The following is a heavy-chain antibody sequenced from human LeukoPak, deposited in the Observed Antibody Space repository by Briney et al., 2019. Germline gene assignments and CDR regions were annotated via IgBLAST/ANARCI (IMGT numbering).Heavy chain of an antibody. CDR3: AKSGGSSGWFHFDY. CDR2: ISGSGGST. J-gene: IGHJ4*02. V-gene: IGHV3-23*01. Sequence: GGSLRLSCAASGFTFSGYAMSWVRQAPGKGLKWVSGISGSGGSTYYADSVKGRFTISRDNSKNTLYLQMNSLRAEDTAVYYCAKSGGSSGWFHFDYWGQGTLVTVSS. CDR1: GFTFSGYA. D-gene: IGHD6-19*01.